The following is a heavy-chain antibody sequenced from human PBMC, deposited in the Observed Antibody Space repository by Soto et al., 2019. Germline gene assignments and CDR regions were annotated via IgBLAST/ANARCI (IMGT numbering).Heavy chain of an antibody. CDR3: ARAGNWNCVGIRSNWFDP. Sequence: SETLSLTCAVYGGSFSGYYWSWIRQPPGKGLEWIGEINHSGSTNYNPSLKSRVTISVDTSKNQFSLKLSSVTAADTAVYYCARAGNWNCVGIRSNWFDPWGQGTLVTVSS. CDR2: INHSGST. CDR1: GGSFSGYY. V-gene: IGHV4-34*01. D-gene: IGHD1-1*01. J-gene: IGHJ5*02.